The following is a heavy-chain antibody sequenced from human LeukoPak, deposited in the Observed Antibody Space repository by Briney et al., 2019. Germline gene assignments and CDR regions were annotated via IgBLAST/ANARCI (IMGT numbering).Heavy chain of an antibody. CDR1: GFSFSNYW. D-gene: IGHD3-10*01. CDR2: INTDGTST. J-gene: IGHJ4*02. CDR3: ARSDSGDVDY. Sequence: GGSLRLSCAASGFSFSNYWMHWVRQTPGKGLVWVSRINTDGTSTSYADSVKGRFTISRDNAKNTLYLQVNSLRAEDTALYFCARSDSGDVDYWGQRTLVTVSS. V-gene: IGHV3-74*01.